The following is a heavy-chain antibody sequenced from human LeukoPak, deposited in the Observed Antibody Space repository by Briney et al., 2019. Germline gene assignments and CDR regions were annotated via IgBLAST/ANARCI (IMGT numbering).Heavy chain of an antibody. V-gene: IGHV1-24*01. CDR1: GYTLTELS. CDR2: FDPEDGET. D-gene: IGHD3-9*01. J-gene: IGHJ4*02. CDR3: ATDKGEGNFDWLRY. Sequence: ASVKVSCKVSGYTLTELSMHWMRQAPGKGLEWMGGFDPEDGETIYAQKFQGRVTMTEDTSTDTAYMELSSLRAEDTAVYYCATDKGEGNFDWLRYWGQGTLVTVPS.